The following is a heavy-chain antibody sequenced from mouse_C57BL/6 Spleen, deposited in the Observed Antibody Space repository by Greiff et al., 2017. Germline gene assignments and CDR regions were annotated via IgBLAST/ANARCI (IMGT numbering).Heavy chain of an antibody. J-gene: IGHJ1*03. V-gene: IGHV1-61*01. CDR2: IYPSDSET. CDR1: GYTFTSYW. CDR3: ARSQGYFDV. Sequence: QVQLQQPGAELVRPGSSVKPSCKASGYTFTSYWMDWVKQRPGQGLEWIGNIYPSDSETHYNQKFKDKATLTVDKSSSTAYMQLSSLTSEDSAVYYCARSQGYFDVWGTGTTVTVSS.